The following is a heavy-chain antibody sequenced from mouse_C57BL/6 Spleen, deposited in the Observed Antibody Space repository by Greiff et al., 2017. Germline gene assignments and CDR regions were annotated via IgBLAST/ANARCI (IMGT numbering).Heavy chain of an antibody. J-gene: IGHJ2*01. CDR2: ILPGSGGT. D-gene: IGHD1-1*01. V-gene: IGHV1-9*01. Sequence: VQLQQSGAELMKPGASVKLSCKATGYTFTGYWIEWVKQRPGHGLEWIGEILPGSGGTNYTPKFQGKSTLTVDKSSSTAYMQLSSLTSEDSAVDYCARSITTVVPCDYWGQGTTLTVSS. CDR1: GYTFTGYW. CDR3: ARSITTVVPCDY.